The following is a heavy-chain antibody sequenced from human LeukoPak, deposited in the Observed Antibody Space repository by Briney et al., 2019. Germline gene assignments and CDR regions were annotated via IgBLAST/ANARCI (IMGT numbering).Heavy chain of an antibody. CDR2: IYYSGST. CDR3: ARLKSALLWFGELLSYYFDY. D-gene: IGHD3-10*01. V-gene: IGHV4-39*01. CDR1: GGSISSSSYY. J-gene: IGHJ4*02. Sequence: SETLSLTCTVSGGSISSSSYYWGWIRQPPGKGLEWIGSIYYSGSTYYNPSLKSRVTISVDTSKNQFSLKLSSVTAADTAVYYCARLKSALLWFGELLSYYFDYWGQGTLVTVSS.